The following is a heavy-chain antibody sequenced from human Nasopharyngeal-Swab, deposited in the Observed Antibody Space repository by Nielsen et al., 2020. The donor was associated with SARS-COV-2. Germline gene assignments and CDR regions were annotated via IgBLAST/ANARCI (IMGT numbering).Heavy chain of an antibody. CDR1: GFTFSSYW. CDR3: AGGNSADH. V-gene: IGHV3-7*03. D-gene: IGHD4-23*01. J-gene: IGHJ4*02. CDR2: INEDGSEK. Sequence: GESLKISCAASGFTFSSYWMSWVRQPPGKGLEWVANINEDGSEKYYVDSVKGRFTITGDNAKNSLYLQMNSLRAEDTAVYYCAGGNSADHWGQGTLVTVSS.